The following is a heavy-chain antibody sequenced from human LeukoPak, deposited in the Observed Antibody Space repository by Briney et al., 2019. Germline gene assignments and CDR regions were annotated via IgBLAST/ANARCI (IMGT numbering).Heavy chain of an antibody. Sequence: LETLSLTCTVSGGSISDYYWSWTRQPPGKGPEWIGYIYYRGSTNYNPSLKSRVSMSIDTSKNQFSLRLSSVTAADTAVYYCARLATYGDYSDWGQGTLVTVSS. D-gene: IGHD4-17*01. CDR2: IYYRGST. V-gene: IGHV4-59*08. J-gene: IGHJ4*02. CDR1: GGSISDYY. CDR3: ARLATYGDYSD.